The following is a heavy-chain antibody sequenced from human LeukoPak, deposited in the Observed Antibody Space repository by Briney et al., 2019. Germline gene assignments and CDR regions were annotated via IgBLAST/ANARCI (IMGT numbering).Heavy chain of an antibody. Sequence: KPSETLSLTCAVYGGSFSGYYWSWIRQPPGKGLEWIGEINHSGSTNYNPSLKSRVTISVETSKNQFSLKLSSVTAADTAVYYCARTKRGYCSGGSCYSRGWFDPWGQGTLVTVSS. CDR2: INHSGST. V-gene: IGHV4-34*01. J-gene: IGHJ5*02. CDR1: GGSFSGYY. CDR3: ARTKRGYCSGGSCYSRGWFDP. D-gene: IGHD2-15*01.